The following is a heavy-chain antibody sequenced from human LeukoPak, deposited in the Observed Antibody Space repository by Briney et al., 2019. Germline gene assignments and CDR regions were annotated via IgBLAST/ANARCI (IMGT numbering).Heavy chain of an antibody. CDR3: ARSGYCSGGSCYRFGYYYYMDV. D-gene: IGHD2-15*01. J-gene: IGHJ6*03. CDR1: GYKFVDYG. Sequence: GASVKVSCKASGYKFVDYGVSWVRQAPGQGLEWMGWISADNSNRNNAQKFQGRLTMTTDTSTSTAYIELRSLRSDDTAVYYCARSGYCSGGSCYRFGYYYYMDVWGKGTTVTVSS. V-gene: IGHV1-18*01. CDR2: ISADNSNR.